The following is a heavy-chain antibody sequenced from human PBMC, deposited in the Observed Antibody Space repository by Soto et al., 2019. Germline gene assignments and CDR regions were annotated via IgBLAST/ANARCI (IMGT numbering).Heavy chain of an antibody. V-gene: IGHV4-59*01. CDR1: GASISTYY. CDR2: IYYSGST. D-gene: IGHD6-6*01. CDR3: ATYSSLSSHGY. Sequence: QVQLQESGPGLVKPSETLSLTCSVSGASISTYYWSWIRQPPGKGLEWIGYIYYSGSTNYNPSLKSRVTISIDTSKNQFSLKLTSVTAADTAIYYCATYSSLSSHGYWGQGTLVTVSS. J-gene: IGHJ4*02.